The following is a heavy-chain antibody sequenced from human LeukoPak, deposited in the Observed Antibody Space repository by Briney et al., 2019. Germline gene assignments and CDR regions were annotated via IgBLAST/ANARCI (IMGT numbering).Heavy chain of an antibody. J-gene: IGHJ4*02. Sequence: ASVKVSCKASGYTFTNYDINWVRQATGQGPEWMGWMNPKSGNTGYAQKFQGRVTMTRNTSISTAYMELSSLRSEDTAVYYCARGTGYSSGWYLLRFDYWGQGTLVTVSS. CDR2: MNPKSGNT. V-gene: IGHV1-8*01. CDR3: ARGTGYSSGWYLLRFDY. D-gene: IGHD6-19*01. CDR1: GYTFTNYD.